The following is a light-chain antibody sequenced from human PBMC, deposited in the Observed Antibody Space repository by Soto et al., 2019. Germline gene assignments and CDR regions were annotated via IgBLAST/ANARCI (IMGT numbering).Light chain of an antibody. CDR1: KLGDKY. CDR2: QDR. J-gene: IGLJ2*01. Sequence: SYELTQPPSVSVSPGQTATITCSGDKLGDKYACWYQQKPGQSPLLVIYQDRKRPSGIPERFSGSNSGNTATLTISGPQATDEADYYCQAWDNSPHVVFGGGTKLTVL. V-gene: IGLV3-1*01. CDR3: QAWDNSPHVV.